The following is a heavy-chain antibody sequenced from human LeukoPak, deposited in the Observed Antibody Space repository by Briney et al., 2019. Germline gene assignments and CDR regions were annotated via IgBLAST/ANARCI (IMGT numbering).Heavy chain of an antibody. Sequence: PGGSLRLSCAASGFTVSSNYMSWVRQAPGKGLEWVSVIYSGGSTYYADSVRGRFTISRDNAKSSLYLQMNSLKIEDTAVYYCTTDLAAMVRAVDYWGQGTLATVSS. J-gene: IGHJ4*02. CDR1: GFTVSSNY. CDR2: IYSGGST. CDR3: TTDLAAMVRAVDY. D-gene: IGHD5-18*01. V-gene: IGHV3-53*01.